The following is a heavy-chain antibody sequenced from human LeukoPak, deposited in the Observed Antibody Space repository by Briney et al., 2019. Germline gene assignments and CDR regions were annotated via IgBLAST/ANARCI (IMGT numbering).Heavy chain of an antibody. J-gene: IGHJ3*02. Sequence: PSETLSLTCTVSGGSISSSSYYWGWIRQPPGKGLEWIGSIYYSGSTYYNPSLKSRVTISVDTSKNQFSLKLSSVTAADTAVYYCARLTSTGVVAFDIWGQGTMVTVSS. CDR2: IYYSGST. D-gene: IGHD2-8*02. CDR3: ARLTSTGVVAFDI. V-gene: IGHV4-39*07. CDR1: GGSISSSSYY.